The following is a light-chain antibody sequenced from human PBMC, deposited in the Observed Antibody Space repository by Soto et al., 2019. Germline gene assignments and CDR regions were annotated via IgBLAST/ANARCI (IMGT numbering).Light chain of an antibody. Sequence: DIQMTQSPSSLSASVGDRVTVTCRASQNIATFLHWYQQKPGKAPRVLIYAASSLQSGVPSRFSSSGYGTDFTLTITGLQPDDFVIYYCQQSYLTPITFGQGTRL. V-gene: IGKV1-39*01. J-gene: IGKJ5*01. CDR1: QNIATF. CDR2: AAS. CDR3: QQSYLTPIT.